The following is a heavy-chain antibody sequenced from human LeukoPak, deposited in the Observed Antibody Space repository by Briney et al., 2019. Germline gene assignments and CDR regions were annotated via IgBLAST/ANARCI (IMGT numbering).Heavy chain of an antibody. CDR1: GGSISSYY. CDR2: ISYSGST. J-gene: IGHJ4*02. D-gene: IGHD1-14*01. V-gene: IGHV4-59*12. Sequence: PSETLSLTCTVSGGSISSYYWSWIRQPPGKGLEWIGYISYSGSTNYNPSLKSRVTISVDTSKNQFSLKLSSVTAADTAVYYCATTGYARIDYWGQGTLVTVSS. CDR3: ATTGYARIDY.